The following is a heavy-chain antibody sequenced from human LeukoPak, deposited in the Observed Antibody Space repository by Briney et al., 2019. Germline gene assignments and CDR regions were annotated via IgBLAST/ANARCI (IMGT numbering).Heavy chain of an antibody. CDR3: ARPGDY. CDR2: IRASGGAT. J-gene: IGHJ4*02. CDR1: GFTFKKYD. V-gene: IGHV3-23*01. Sequence: GGTLRLSCAASGFTFKKYDVTWVRQAPGKGLEWVSGIRASGGATYYADSVKGRFTISRDNSKNTLYLQMNSLRAEDTAVYYCARPGDYWGQGTLVTVSS. D-gene: IGHD1-14*01.